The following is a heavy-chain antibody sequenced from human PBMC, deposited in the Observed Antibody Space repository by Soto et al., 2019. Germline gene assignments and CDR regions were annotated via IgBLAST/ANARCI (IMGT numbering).Heavy chain of an antibody. Sequence: QITLKESGPTLVKPTQTLTLTCTFSGFSLSTSGAGVGWIRQPQGKALEWLALIYWDDDKRYSPSVKSRLTITKYTSKSQVVLTMTDMDPEDTSTYYCAHRQRTRQLEFYENCGQGTLVTVYS. D-gene: IGHD1-1*01. J-gene: IGHJ4*02. CDR3: AHRQRTRQLEFYEN. CDR1: GFSLSTSGAG. CDR2: IYWDDDK. V-gene: IGHV2-5*02.